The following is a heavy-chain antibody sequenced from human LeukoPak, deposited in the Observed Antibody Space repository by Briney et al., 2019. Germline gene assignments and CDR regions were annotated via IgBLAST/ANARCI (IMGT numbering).Heavy chain of an antibody. CDR2: IYYSGST. J-gene: IGHJ4*02. Sequence: PSETLSLTCTVSGGSIGSYYWSWIRQPPGKGLEWIGYIYYSGSTNYNPSLKSRVTISIDTSKNQFSLKLSSVTAADTAVYYCARRHCSGGSCYPHYLDIWGQGILVTVSS. CDR3: ARRHCSGGSCYPHYLDI. D-gene: IGHD2-15*01. CDR1: GGSIGSYY. V-gene: IGHV4-59*08.